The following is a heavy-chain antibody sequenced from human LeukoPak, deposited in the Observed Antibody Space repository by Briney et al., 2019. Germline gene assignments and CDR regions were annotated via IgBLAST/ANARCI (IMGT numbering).Heavy chain of an antibody. D-gene: IGHD1-26*01. CDR2: INPTSTSI. J-gene: IGHJ3*02. V-gene: IGHV3-21*01. CDR1: GFTFSDYS. Sequence: PGGSLRLSCAASGFTFSDYSINWVRQAPGKGLEWVSSINPTSTSIYYADAVKGRFTISRDNAKSSLCLQMNSLRAEDTAVYYCARAPSAEDTFDIWGQGTMVTASS. CDR3: ARAPSAEDTFDI.